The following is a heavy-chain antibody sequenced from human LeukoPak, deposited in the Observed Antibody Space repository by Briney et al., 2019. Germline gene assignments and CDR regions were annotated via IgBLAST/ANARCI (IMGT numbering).Heavy chain of an antibody. Sequence: GGSLRLSCAASGSTFSSYGMHWVRQAPGKGLEWVAVISYDGSNKYYADSVKGRFTISRDNAKNSLYLQMNSLRAEDTAVYYCARDLDWGCFDYWGQGTLVTVSS. CDR3: ARDLDWGCFDY. CDR1: GSTFSSYG. CDR2: ISYDGSNK. V-gene: IGHV3-30*03. J-gene: IGHJ4*02. D-gene: IGHD3/OR15-3a*01.